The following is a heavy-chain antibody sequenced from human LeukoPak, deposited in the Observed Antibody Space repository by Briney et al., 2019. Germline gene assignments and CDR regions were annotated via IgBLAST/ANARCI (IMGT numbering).Heavy chain of an antibody. CDR2: MNPNSGNT. V-gene: IGHV1-8*01. Sequence: ASVKVSCKASGYTFTSYDINWVRQATGQGLEWLGWMNPNSGNTGYAQKFQGRVTMTRDTSISTAYMELSRLRSDDTAVYYCARDMLDNSAFDIWGQGTMVTVSS. CDR1: GYTFTSYD. D-gene: IGHD2/OR15-2a*01. J-gene: IGHJ3*02. CDR3: ARDMLDNSAFDI.